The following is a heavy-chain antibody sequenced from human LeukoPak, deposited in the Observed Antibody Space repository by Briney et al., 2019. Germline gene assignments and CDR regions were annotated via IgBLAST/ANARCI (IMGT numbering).Heavy chain of an antibody. CDR2: ISGSGGST. V-gene: IGHV3-23*01. J-gene: IGHJ6*02. CDR1: GFTFSSSA. CDR3: AKLVSGYDSSGYLDLSYYHYAMDV. D-gene: IGHD3-22*01. Sequence: GGSLRLSCAASGFTFSSSAMSWVRQAPGKGLEWVSVISGSGGSTYYADSVKGRFTMSRDNSKNTLNLQMNSLRAADTAVYYCAKLVSGYDSSGYLDLSYYHYAMDVWGQGTTVTVSS.